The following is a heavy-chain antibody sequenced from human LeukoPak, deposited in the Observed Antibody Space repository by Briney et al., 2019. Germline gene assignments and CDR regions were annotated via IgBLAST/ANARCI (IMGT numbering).Heavy chain of an antibody. CDR1: GYTFTGYY. V-gene: IGHV1-2*02. CDR3: ARAGPPMYYYDGYDAFDI. Sequence: ASVKVSCKASGYTFTGYYMHWVRQAPGQGLEWMGWINPNSGGTNYAQKFQGRVTMTRDTSISTAYMGLSRLRSDDTAVYYCARAGPPMYYYDGYDAFDIWGQGTMVTVSS. D-gene: IGHD3-22*01. J-gene: IGHJ3*02. CDR2: INPNSGGT.